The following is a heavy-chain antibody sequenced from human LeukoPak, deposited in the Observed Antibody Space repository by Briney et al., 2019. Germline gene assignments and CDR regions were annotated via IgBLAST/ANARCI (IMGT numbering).Heavy chain of an antibody. J-gene: IGHJ3*02. CDR3: ARAEAISGDAFDI. V-gene: IGHV1-2*02. Sequence: ASVKVSCKASGYTFTGYYMHWVRQAPGQGLEWMGWINPNSGGTNYAQKFQGRVTMTRDTSISTAYMELSRLRSDDTAVYYRARAEAISGDAFDIWGQGTMVTVSS. CDR1: GYTFTGYY. D-gene: IGHD3-3*02. CDR2: INPNSGGT.